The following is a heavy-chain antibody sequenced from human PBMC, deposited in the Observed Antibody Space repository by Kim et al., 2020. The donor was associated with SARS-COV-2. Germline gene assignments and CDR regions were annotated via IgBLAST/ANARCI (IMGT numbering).Heavy chain of an antibody. J-gene: IGHJ4*02. V-gene: IGHV4-31*03. CDR3: ARAPARGYNYGSFFDY. Sequence: SETLSLTCSVSGGSISSGGYYWSWIRQHPGKGLEWIGYIYYSGSTYYNPSLKSRLTISVDTSKNQFSLKLSSVTAADTAVYYCARAPARGYNYGSFFDYWGQGTLVTVSS. CDR2: IYYSGST. D-gene: IGHD5-18*01. CDR1: GGSISSGGYY.